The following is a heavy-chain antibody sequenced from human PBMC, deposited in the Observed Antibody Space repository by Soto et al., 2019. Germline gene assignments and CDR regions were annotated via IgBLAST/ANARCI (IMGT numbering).Heavy chain of an antibody. Sequence: EVQLLESGGGLVQPGGSLRLSCAASGFTFSSYAMNWVRQAPGKGLEWVSVISGSGGSTYYADSVKGRFTISRDNTKNTLYLQMNSLRAEDTAVYYCARRGSGSYYDYWGQGTLVTVSS. V-gene: IGHV3-23*01. CDR1: GFTFSSYA. D-gene: IGHD1-26*01. CDR2: ISGSGGST. CDR3: ARRGSGSYYDY. J-gene: IGHJ4*02.